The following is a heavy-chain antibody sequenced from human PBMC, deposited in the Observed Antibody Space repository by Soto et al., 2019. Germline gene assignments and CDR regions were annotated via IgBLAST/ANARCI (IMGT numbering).Heavy chain of an antibody. CDR3: ARVGGQDYYDRSGYYDNWFDP. CDR1: GWSFSGYY. V-gene: IGHV4-34*01. D-gene: IGHD3-22*01. Sequence: NPSETLSLTCAVYGWSFSGYYWSWIRQPPGKGLEWVGEINHSRSTNYNPYLKSRVTIAVDTSKNQCSLKLSSVTAADTAVYYCARVGGQDYYDRSGYYDNWFDPWGQGTLVTVSS. CDR2: INHSRST. J-gene: IGHJ5*02.